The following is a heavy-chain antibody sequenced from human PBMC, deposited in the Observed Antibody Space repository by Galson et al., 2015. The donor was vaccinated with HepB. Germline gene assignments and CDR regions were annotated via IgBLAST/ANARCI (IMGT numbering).Heavy chain of an antibody. Sequence: SETLSLTCTVSGGSISSSSYYWGWIRQPPGKGLEWIGYIYYSGSTYYNPSLKSRITISVDTSKNQFSLKLTSVTAADTAIYYCACRTERLEPAPMARYFDLWGRGSLVTVSS. CDR1: GGSISSSSYY. CDR3: ACRTERLEPAPMARYFDL. CDR2: IYYSGST. J-gene: IGHJ2*01. V-gene: IGHV4-39*07. D-gene: IGHD1-1*01.